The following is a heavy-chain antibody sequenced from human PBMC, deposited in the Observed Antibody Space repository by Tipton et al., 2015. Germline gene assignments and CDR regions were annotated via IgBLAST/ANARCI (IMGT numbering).Heavy chain of an antibody. V-gene: IGHV4-61*01. CDR2: IYYSGST. D-gene: IGHD3-22*01. Sequence: TLSLTCTVSGGSVSSGSYYWSWIRQSPGEGLEWIGYIYYSGSTNYNPSLRSRVAMSMDTSKNQFSLKLTSVTAADTAVYYCASEVYDSSAYYSAFDYWGQGTLVTVSS. J-gene: IGHJ4*02. CDR1: GGSVSSGSYY. CDR3: ASEVYDSSAYYSAFDY.